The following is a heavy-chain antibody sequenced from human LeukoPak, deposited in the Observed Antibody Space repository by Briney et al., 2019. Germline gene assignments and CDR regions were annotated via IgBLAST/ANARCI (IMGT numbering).Heavy chain of an antibody. CDR3: AREGYCSGGSCSGRYYFDY. CDR2: ISSSSSYI. J-gene: IGHJ4*02. CDR1: GFTFSSYS. V-gene: IGHV3-21*01. Sequence: GGSLRLSCAASGFTFSSYSMNWVRQAPGKGLEWVSSISSSSSYIYYADSVKGRFTISRDNAKNSLYLQMNSLRAEDTAVYYCAREGYCSGGSCSGRYYFDYWGQGTLVTVSS. D-gene: IGHD2-15*01.